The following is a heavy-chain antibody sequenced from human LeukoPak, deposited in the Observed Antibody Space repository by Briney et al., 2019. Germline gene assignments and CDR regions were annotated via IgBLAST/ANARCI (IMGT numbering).Heavy chain of an antibody. D-gene: IGHD2-2*01. V-gene: IGHV3-15*01. CDR1: GFTFSNAW. J-gene: IGHJ6*03. Sequence: GSLRLSCAASGFTFSNAWMSWVRQAPGKGLEWVGRIKSKTDGGTTDYAAPVKGRFTISRDDSKNTLYLQMNSLKTEDTAVYYCTTAPSCCDYYMDVWGKGTTVTVSS. CDR3: TTAPSCCDYYMDV. CDR2: IKSKTDGGTT.